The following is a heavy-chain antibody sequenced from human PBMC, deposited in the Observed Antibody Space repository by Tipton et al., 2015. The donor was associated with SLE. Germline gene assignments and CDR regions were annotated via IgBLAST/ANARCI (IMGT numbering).Heavy chain of an antibody. J-gene: IGHJ4*02. Sequence: TLSLTCTVSGGSVSGSNYYWTWIRQPPGKGLEWIGYVYYTGSTNYNPSLKSRLTISVDTSKNQFSLKLSSVTAADTAVYYCARGLDILTGSDPDYWGQGTLVNVSS. D-gene: IGHD3-9*01. V-gene: IGHV4-61*01. CDR1: GGSVSGSNYY. CDR3: ARGLDILTGSDPDY. CDR2: VYYTGST.